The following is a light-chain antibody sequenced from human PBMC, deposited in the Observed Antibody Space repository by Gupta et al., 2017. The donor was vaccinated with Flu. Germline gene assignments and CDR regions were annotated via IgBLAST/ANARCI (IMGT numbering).Light chain of an antibody. J-gene: IGKJ2*01. CDR2: SAT. CDR1: QKIGTW. V-gene: IGKV1-12*01. CDR3: QHAFNFPYS. Sequence: GDRVTITCRASQKIGTWLAWYRQRPGEAPDLLIYSATVLQRGVPSRFSGSGSGTGFTLTISSLRPEDFATYYCQHAFNFPYSFGPGTKVEIK.